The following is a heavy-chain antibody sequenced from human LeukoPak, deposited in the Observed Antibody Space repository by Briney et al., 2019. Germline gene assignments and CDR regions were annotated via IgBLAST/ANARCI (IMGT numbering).Heavy chain of an antibody. CDR3: ARNLPAADY. V-gene: IGHV3-48*04. Sequence: GGSLRLSCATSGFTFSSYSMNWVRQAPGKGLEWVSYISSSSTIYYADSVKGRFTISRDNAKNSLYLQMNSLRAEDTAVYYCARNLPAADYWGRGTLVTVSS. D-gene: IGHD2-2*01. J-gene: IGHJ4*02. CDR2: ISSSSTI. CDR1: GFTFSSYS.